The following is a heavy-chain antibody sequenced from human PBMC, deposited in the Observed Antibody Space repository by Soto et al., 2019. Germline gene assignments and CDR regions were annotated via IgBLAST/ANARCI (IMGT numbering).Heavy chain of an antibody. CDR3: AKHLEYSSSSDNTGHYMDV. J-gene: IGHJ6*03. D-gene: IGHD6-6*01. V-gene: IGHV3-23*01. Sequence: GGSLRLSCAASGFTFSSYAMSWVRQAPGKGLDWVSAISGSGGSTYYADSVKGRFTISRDNSKNTLYLQMNSLRAEDTAVYYCAKHLEYSSSSDNTGHYMDVWGKGTTVTVSS. CDR1: GFTFSSYA. CDR2: ISGSGGST.